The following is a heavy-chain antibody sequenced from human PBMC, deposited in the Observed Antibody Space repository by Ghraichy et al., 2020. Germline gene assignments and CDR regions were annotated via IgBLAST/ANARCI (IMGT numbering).Heavy chain of an antibody. CDR1: GGSISSGGYS. Sequence: SETLSLTCAVSGGSISSGGYSWSWIRQPPGKGLEWIGYIYYSGSTYYNPSLKSRVTISVDTSKNQFSLKLSSVTAADTAVYYCARDFLGGELRYWGQGTLVTVSS. CDR2: IYYSGST. V-gene: IGHV4-30-4*07. J-gene: IGHJ4*02. D-gene: IGHD3-10*01. CDR3: ARDFLGGELRY.